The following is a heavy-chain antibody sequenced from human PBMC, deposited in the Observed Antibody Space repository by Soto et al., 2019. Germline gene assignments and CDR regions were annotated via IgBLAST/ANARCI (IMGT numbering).Heavy chain of an antibody. V-gene: IGHV4-59*01. D-gene: IGHD3-22*01. Sequence: SETLSLTCTVSGGSISSYYWSWIRQPPGKGLEWIGYIYYSGSTNYNPSLKSRVTISVDTSKNQFSLKLSSVTAADTAVYYCARELYYYDSSGYLLGGFDPWGQGTLVTVS. CDR1: GGSISSYY. J-gene: IGHJ5*02. CDR3: ARELYYYDSSGYLLGGFDP. CDR2: IYYSGST.